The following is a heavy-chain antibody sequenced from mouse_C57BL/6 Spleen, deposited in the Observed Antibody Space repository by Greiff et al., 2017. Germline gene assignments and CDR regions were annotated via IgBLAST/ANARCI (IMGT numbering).Heavy chain of an antibody. CDR3: ARDYYGSSYGFAY. CDR1: GYTFTSYW. CDR2: IYPGSGST. Sequence: QVQLQQPGAELVKPGASVKMSCKASGYTFTSYWITWVKQRPGQGLEWIGDIYPGSGSTNYNEKFKSKATLTVDTSSSTAYMQLSSLTSEASAVYYCARDYYGSSYGFAYWGQGTLVTVSA. D-gene: IGHD1-1*01. V-gene: IGHV1-55*01. J-gene: IGHJ3*01.